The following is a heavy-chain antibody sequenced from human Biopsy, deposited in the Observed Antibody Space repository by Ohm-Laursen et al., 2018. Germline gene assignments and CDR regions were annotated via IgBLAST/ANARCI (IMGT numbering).Heavy chain of an antibody. V-gene: IGHV3-74*03. CDR3: AKDHHSYGMDV. D-gene: IGHD1-14*01. Sequence: SLRLSCTASGFTFSSYWMNWVRHVPGKGLVWVATINKDGSTLQYVDSVRGRFTISRDNAKNTVHLQMNSLRADDTAIYYCAKDHHSYGMDVWGQGTTVTVSS. CDR2: INKDGSTL. CDR1: GFTFSSYW. J-gene: IGHJ6*02.